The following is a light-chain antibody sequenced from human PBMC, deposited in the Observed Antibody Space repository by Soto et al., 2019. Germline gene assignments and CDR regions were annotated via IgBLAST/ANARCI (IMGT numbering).Light chain of an antibody. Sequence: QSALTQPASVSGSPGQSITISCTGTSSDVGGYNYVSWYQQHPGKAPKLMIYDVSTRPSGVSNRFSGSKSGNTASLTISGLQAEDEADYYGSSYTSSSTYVFGTGTKVTVL. CDR3: SSYTSSSTYV. CDR1: SSDVGGYNY. CDR2: DVS. V-gene: IGLV2-14*01. J-gene: IGLJ1*01.